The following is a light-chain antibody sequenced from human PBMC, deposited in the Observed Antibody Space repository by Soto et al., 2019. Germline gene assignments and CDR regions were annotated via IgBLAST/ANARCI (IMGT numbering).Light chain of an antibody. CDR2: GAS. Sequence: EIVLTQSPGTLSLSPGERATLSCRASQSVSSTYLAWYQQRPGQAPRLLIYGASSRATGIPDRFSGSGSGTDFIFTFSRLEPEDFAVYYCQHYGSSRTFGQGTKVDIK. CDR3: QHYGSSRT. V-gene: IGKV3-20*01. CDR1: QSVSSTY. J-gene: IGKJ1*01.